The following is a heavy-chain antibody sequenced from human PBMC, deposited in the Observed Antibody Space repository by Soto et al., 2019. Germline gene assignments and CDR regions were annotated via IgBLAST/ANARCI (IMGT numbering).Heavy chain of an antibody. Sequence: PGGSLRLSCAASGFTFSSYTMNWVRQAPGKGLEWVSSISSSASYTYSADSVKGRFTISRDNAHNSLYLQMSSLRAEDTAIYFCARETGYSSTRTNWFDPWGQGTLVTVSS. D-gene: IGHD6-13*01. CDR3: ARETGYSSTRTNWFDP. CDR1: GFTFSSYT. J-gene: IGHJ5*02. V-gene: IGHV3-21*01. CDR2: ISSSASYT.